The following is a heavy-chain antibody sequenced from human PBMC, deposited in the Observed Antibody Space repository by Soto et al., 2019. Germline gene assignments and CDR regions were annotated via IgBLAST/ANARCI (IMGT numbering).Heavy chain of an antibody. CDR3: ARERTGTTSMDV. V-gene: IGHV1-8*01. D-gene: IGHD1-1*01. CDR1: GYTFTSYD. Sequence: QVQLVQSGAEVKKPGASVKVSCKASGYTFTSYDINWVRQATGQGLEWMGWMNPNSGNTDYTQKFQGRVTMTRNTSISTAYMELSSLRSEDTAVYYCARERTGTTSMDVWGQGTTVTVSS. J-gene: IGHJ6*02. CDR2: MNPNSGNT.